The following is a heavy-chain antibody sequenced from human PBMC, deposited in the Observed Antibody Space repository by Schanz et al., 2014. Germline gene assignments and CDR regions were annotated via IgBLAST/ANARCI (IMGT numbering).Heavy chain of an antibody. CDR1: GFTFSSYG. D-gene: IGHD3-9*01. CDR2: ISYDGSNK. CDR3: AKQIHYDILTVTRN. J-gene: IGHJ4*02. V-gene: IGHV3-30*19. Sequence: VQLLESGGGLVKPGGSLRLSCAASGFTFSSYGMHWVRQAPGKGLEWVAVISYDGSNKYYADSVKGRFTISRDNSKNTLYLQMNSLRAEDTAVYYCAKQIHYDILTVTRNWGQGTLVTVSS.